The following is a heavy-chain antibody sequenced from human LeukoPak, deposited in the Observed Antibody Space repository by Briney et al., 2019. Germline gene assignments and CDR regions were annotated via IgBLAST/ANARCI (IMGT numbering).Heavy chain of an antibody. V-gene: IGHV4-4*07. CDR2: IFSSGST. D-gene: IGHD2-2*01. Sequence: SETLSLTCTVCGGSIINYCWSWVRQPAGKGLEWIGRIFSSGSTDYNPSLKSRVTMSVDTSKNQFSLKLTSMTAADTAVYYCARRKVLPTAVDAFDIWGQGTMVTVSS. CDR1: GGSIINYC. CDR3: ARRKVLPTAVDAFDI. J-gene: IGHJ3*02.